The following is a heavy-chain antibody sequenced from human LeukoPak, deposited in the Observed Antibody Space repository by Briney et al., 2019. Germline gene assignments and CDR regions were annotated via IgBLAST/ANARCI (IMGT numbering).Heavy chain of an antibody. Sequence: GGSLRLSCAASGFTFSSHAMSWVRRAPGKGLEWVSGLIENGATTYYADSVKGRFTISRDNSRNTMYLQMNSLRVEDTAVYYCVKDYQVGNSPAFGDYWGQGTLVTVSS. CDR1: GFTFSSHA. CDR2: LIENGATT. D-gene: IGHD1-26*01. V-gene: IGHV3-23*01. J-gene: IGHJ4*02. CDR3: VKDYQVGNSPAFGDY.